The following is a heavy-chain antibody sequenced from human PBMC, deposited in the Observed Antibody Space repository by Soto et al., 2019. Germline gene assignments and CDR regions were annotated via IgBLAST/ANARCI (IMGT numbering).Heavy chain of an antibody. V-gene: IGHV1-69*04. J-gene: IGHJ2*01. CDR1: GGTFGRYP. D-gene: IGHD2-15*01. CDR2: NIPMLDLT. Sequence: QVQLVQSGAEVRKPGSSVKVSCKASGGTFGRYPISWVRQAPGQGLEWMGRNIPMLDLTTYAPKFQGRVTMTADKSTSVAYMELTSLRSEDTTIYYSARDLGVVIAAGYFDLWGRGTPVTVSS. CDR3: ARDLGVVIAAGYFDL.